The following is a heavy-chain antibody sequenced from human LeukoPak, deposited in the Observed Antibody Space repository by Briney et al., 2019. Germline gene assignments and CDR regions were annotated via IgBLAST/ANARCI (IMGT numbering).Heavy chain of an antibody. CDR3: ASRDGMDV. Sequence: PGGSLRLSCAASGFTFSSYGMHWVRQAPGKGLEWVAVISYDGSNKYYADSVKGRFTISRDNSKNTLYLQMNSLRAEDTAVYYCASRDGMDVWGQGTMVTVSS. D-gene: IGHD5-24*01. CDR2: ISYDGSNK. J-gene: IGHJ6*02. V-gene: IGHV3-30*03. CDR1: GFTFSSYG.